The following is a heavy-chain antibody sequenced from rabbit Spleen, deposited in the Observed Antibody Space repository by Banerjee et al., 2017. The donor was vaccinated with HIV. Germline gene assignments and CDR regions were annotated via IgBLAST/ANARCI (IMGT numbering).Heavy chain of an antibody. J-gene: IGHJ4*01. CDR1: GFSFSSSYW. CDR2: IRGGSSGIT. CDR3: ARALSYASDSYDL. Sequence: QGQLEESGGDLVKPEGSLTLTCTVSGFSFSSSYWLCWVRQAPGKGPDWFACIRGGSSGITYYASWAKGRFTISKPSSTTVTLQMTSLTDADTALYLCARALSYASDSYDLWGQGSLVTVS. D-gene: IGHD2-1*01. V-gene: IGHV1S45*01.